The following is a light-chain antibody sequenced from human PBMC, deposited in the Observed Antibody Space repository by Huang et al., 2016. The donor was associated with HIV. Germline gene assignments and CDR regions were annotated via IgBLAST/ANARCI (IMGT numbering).Light chain of an antibody. CDR1: LSVSNY. V-gene: IGKV3-11*01. CDR3: QHRGN. CDR2: DAS. J-gene: IGKJ5*01. Sequence: EIVLTQSPATLSLSPGVRATLSCRASLSVSNYLAWYQQKPGQAPRLLIDDASNRATGIPARFSGSGSGTDFTLTISSLDPEDFAIYYCQHRGNFGQGTRLEIK.